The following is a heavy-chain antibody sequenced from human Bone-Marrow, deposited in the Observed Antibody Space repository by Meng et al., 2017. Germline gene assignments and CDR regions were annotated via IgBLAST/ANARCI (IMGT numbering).Heavy chain of an antibody. CDR2: IGTAGDT. V-gene: IGHV3-13*01. Sequence: GGSLRLSCAASGFTFSSYDMHWVRQATGKGLEWVSAIGTAGDTYYPGSVKGRCTISRDNAKNSLYLQMNSLRAEDTDLYYCARDTPLIYYDSSGYYDYWGQGTLVTVSS. CDR3: ARDTPLIYYDSSGYYDY. CDR1: GFTFSSYD. D-gene: IGHD3-22*01. J-gene: IGHJ4*02.